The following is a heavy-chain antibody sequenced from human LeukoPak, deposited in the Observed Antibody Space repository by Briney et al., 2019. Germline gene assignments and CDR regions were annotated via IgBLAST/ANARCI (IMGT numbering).Heavy chain of an antibody. CDR1: GGSISSYY. CDR3: ARSSYYYAADAFDI. J-gene: IGHJ3*02. V-gene: IGHV4-59*01. CDR2: IYYSGST. D-gene: IGHD3-10*01. Sequence: PSETLSLTCTVSGGSISSYYWSWIRQPPGKGLEWIGYIYYSGSTNYNPSLKSRVTISLDTSKTQFSLKLNSVTAADTAVYYCARSSYYYAADAFDIWGQGTMVTVSS.